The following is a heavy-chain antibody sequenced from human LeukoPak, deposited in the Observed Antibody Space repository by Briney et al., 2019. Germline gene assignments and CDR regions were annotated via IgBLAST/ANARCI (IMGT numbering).Heavy chain of an antibody. J-gene: IGHJ4*02. V-gene: IGHV3-9*01. CDR3: AKDLRGYSYGASDY. CDR1: GFTFDDYA. D-gene: IGHD5-18*01. CDR2: ISWNSGSI. Sequence: GGSLRLSCAASGFTFDDYAMHWVRQAPGKGLEWVSGISWNSGSIGYADSVKGRFTISRDNAKNSLYLQMNSLRAEDTALYYCAKDLRGYSYGASDYWGQGTLVTVSS.